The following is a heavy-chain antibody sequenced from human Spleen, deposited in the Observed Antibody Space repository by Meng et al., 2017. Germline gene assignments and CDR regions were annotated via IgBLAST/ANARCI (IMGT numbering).Heavy chain of an antibody. D-gene: IGHD1-1*01. CDR1: GYNFIAYW. CDR3: AVLEGG. V-gene: IGHV1-2*02. J-gene: IGHJ4*02. Sequence: ASVKVSCKGSGYNFIAYWLYWVRQPPGQGLDWIGYITHDDGYTKYARKFLGRVTVTRETSTSTAYLEMNSLTYDDTAVYYCAVLEGGWGQGTLVTVSS. CDR2: ITHDDGYT.